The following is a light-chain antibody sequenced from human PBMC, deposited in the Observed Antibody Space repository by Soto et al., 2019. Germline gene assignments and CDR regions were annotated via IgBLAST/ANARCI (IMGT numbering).Light chain of an antibody. CDR3: GSYASATLI. V-gene: IGLV2-14*03. J-gene: IGLJ2*01. CDR1: SSDIGAYDY. Sequence: QSALTQPASVSGSPGQSITISCTGTSSDIGAYDYVSWFQQYSAKAPTLIIYEVRFRPSGVSSRFSGSKSGNTASLTISGLQTEDEADYYCGSYASATLIFGGGTKLTVL. CDR2: EVR.